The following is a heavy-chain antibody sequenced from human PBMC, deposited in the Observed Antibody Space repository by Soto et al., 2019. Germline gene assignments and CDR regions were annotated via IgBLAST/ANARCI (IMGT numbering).Heavy chain of an antibody. CDR3: AHTVQPRVIDY. V-gene: IGHV2-5*02. D-gene: IGHD3-10*01. CDR1: GFSLSTSGVG. CDR2: IYWDDDK. Sequence: QIILKESGPPLVKPTQTLTLTCTFSGFSLSTSGVGVGWIRQPPGKALEWLALIYWDDDKRYSPSLESRLTITKDTSKNQVVLTMTNMDPVDTATYYCAHTVQPRVIDYWGQGTLVTVSS. J-gene: IGHJ4*02.